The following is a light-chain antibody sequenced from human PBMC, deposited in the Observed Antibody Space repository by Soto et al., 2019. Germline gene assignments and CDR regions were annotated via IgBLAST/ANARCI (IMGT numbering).Light chain of an antibody. CDR2: GVT. CDR1: QSVRSTH. CDR3: QHYGSSPLT. J-gene: IGKJ4*01. V-gene: IGKV3-15*01. Sequence: EIVMTQSPVTLSVSPGERATLSCRASQSVRSTHLAWYQKKPDQAPRLLICGVTNRAAGIPARFSGSGSGTEFTLTISGLQSEDFAVYYCQHYGSSPLTFGGGTKVDIK.